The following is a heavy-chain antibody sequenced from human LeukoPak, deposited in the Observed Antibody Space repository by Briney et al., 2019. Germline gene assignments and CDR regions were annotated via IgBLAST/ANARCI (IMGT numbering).Heavy chain of an antibody. V-gene: IGHV3-23*01. J-gene: IGHJ4*02. Sequence: GSSLRLSWSPSGFTFSSYAMSWVRQAPGKGLDGVSVISGIGGTTYYAASVKGRFTISRDNSKTTLYLQMNSLRAEATAVYYCTKDDYNWNEHTFDYWGQGTLVTVSS. CDR2: ISGIGGTT. D-gene: IGHD1-20*01. CDR3: TKDDYNWNEHTFDY. CDR1: GFTFSSYA.